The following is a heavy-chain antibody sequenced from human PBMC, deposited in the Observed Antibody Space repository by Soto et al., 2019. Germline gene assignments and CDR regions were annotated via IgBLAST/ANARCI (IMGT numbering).Heavy chain of an antibody. Sequence: SETLSLTCTVSGDSVSSGSSHWNWIRQPPGKGLEWIGYIYSSGSTNYNPSLKSRVTISVDTSKNQFSLKLSSVTAADTAVYYCARQDIESMIPFDYWGQGTLVTVSS. J-gene: IGHJ4*02. CDR1: GDSVSSGSSH. CDR3: ARQDIESMIPFDY. CDR2: IYSSGST. D-gene: IGHD2-15*01. V-gene: IGHV4-61*01.